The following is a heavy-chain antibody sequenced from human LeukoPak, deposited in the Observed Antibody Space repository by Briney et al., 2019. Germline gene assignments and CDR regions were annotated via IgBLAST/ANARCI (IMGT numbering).Heavy chain of an antibody. V-gene: IGHV3-30*19. J-gene: IGHJ4*02. D-gene: IGHD2-15*01. CDR3: ARDRKSGGGTALED. CDR2: LSNDGSYT. CDR1: GFSLNSYW. Sequence: PGGSLRLSCEAYGFSLNSYWMHWVRQAPGKGLEWVTILSNDGSYTYYADSVKGRFTVSRDNSKNTLFLEMDSLRPEDTATYFCARDRKSGGGTALEDWGQGTLVTVSS.